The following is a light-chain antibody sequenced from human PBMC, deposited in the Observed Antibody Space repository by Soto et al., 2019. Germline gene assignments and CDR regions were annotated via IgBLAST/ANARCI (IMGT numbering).Light chain of an antibody. Sequence: LVMPQSPATLSVSPGERATLSCRASQSVSSNLAWYQQKPGQAPRLLIYGASTRATGIPARFSGSGSGTEFTLTISSLQSEDFAVYYCQQYNNWPPGTFGQGTKV. CDR2: GAS. CDR1: QSVSSN. V-gene: IGKV3-15*01. CDR3: QQYNNWPPGT. J-gene: IGKJ1*01.